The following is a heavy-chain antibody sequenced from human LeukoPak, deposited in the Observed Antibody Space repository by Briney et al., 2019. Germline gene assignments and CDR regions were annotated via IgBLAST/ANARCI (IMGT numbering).Heavy chain of an antibody. D-gene: IGHD6-19*01. CDR3: VKDGAQYSSGPECDP. J-gene: IGHJ5*02. CDR2: ISHDGMNA. CDR1: GLHFSGTA. V-gene: IGHV3-23*01. Sequence: QPGGSLRLSCAASGLHFSGTAMSWVRPAPGKGLEWVSAISHDGMNAYYADSVKGRFTISRDNSKKTVSLEMSSLTAADTGVYYCVKDGAQYSSGPECDPRGQGALVTVSP.